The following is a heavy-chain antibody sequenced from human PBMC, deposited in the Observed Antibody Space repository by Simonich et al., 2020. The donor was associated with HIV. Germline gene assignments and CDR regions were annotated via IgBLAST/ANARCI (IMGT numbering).Heavy chain of an antibody. CDR2: INRDGSST. J-gene: IGHJ4*02. Sequence: EVQLVESGGGLVQPGWSLRLSCVASGSTFRSYWRHWVRQAPGKGLVWVSSINRDGSSTRYAASVKGRFTISRDNAKNTLYLQMNSLRADDTAVYYCARGPLYSTYFYFDYWGQGTLVTVSS. CDR3: ARGPLYSTYFYFDY. CDR1: GSTFRSYW. D-gene: IGHD6-13*01. V-gene: IGHV3-74*01.